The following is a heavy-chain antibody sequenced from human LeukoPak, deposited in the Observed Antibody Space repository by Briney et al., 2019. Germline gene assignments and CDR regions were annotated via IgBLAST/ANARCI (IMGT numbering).Heavy chain of an antibody. Sequence: SVKVSCKASGYTFTSYYMHWVRQAPGQGLEWMGGIIPIFGTANYAQKFQGRVTITTDESTSTAYMELSSLRSEDTAVYYCASRRRYCSSTSCNYYYYMDVWGKGTTVTVSS. D-gene: IGHD2-2*01. J-gene: IGHJ6*03. CDR1: GYTFTSYY. CDR3: ASRRRYCSSTSCNYYYYMDV. CDR2: IIPIFGTA. V-gene: IGHV1-69*05.